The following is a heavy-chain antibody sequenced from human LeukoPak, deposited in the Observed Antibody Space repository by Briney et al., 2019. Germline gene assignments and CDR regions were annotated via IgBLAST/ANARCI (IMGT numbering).Heavy chain of an antibody. V-gene: IGHV3-21*01. CDR3: ASGPLSSWKSRGDYNPFTFAY. J-gene: IGHJ4*02. CDR1: GFTFSSYS. CDR2: ISSSSSSYI. D-gene: IGHD2-21*02. Sequence: GGSLRLSCAASGFTFSSYSMNWVRQAPGKGLEWVSSISSSSSSYIYYADSVKGRFTISRDNAKNSLYLQMNSLRAEDTAVYYCASGPLSSWKSRGDYNPFTFAYWGQGTLVTVSS.